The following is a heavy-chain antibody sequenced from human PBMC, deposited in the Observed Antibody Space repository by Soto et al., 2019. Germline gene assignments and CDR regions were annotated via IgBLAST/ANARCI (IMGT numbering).Heavy chain of an antibody. CDR1: GGTFSSYA. CDR3: ARAPTVTTVDYYYYMDV. V-gene: IGHV1-69*05. J-gene: IGHJ6*03. D-gene: IGHD4-4*01. CDR2: IIPICGTA. Sequence: SVKVSCKASGGTFSSYAISWVRQAPGQGLEWMGGIIPICGTASYAQKFQGRVTMTRNKSTSTAYMELSSLRSEDTAVYYCARAPTVTTVDYYYYMDVWGKGTTVTVSS.